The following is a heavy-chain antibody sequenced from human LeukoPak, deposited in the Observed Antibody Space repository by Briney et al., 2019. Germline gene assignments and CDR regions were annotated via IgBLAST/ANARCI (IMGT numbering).Heavy chain of an antibody. CDR2: INWNGGST. D-gene: IGHD3-22*01. V-gene: IGHV3-20*04. J-gene: IGHJ4*02. CDR3: AREDYYDSSGYYLY. Sequence: GGSLRLSCAASGFTFDDYGMSWVRQAPGKGLEWVSGINWNGGSTGYADSLKGGFTISRDNAKNSLYLQMNSLRAEDTALYYCAREDYYDSSGYYLYWGQGTLVTVSS. CDR1: GFTFDDYG.